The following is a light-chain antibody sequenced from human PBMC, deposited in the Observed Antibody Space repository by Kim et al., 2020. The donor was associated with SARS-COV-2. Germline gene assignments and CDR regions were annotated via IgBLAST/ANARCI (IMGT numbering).Light chain of an antibody. J-gene: IGKJ4*01. Sequence: WPPGARASLSCRASHSVSSSYLAWYQQKPGQAPRLLIYGASSRATGIPDRFSGSGSRTDFTLTISRLEPEDVAVYYCQQYGSSPLTFGGGTKVEI. CDR3: QQYGSSPLT. CDR2: GAS. V-gene: IGKV3-20*01. CDR1: HSVSSSY.